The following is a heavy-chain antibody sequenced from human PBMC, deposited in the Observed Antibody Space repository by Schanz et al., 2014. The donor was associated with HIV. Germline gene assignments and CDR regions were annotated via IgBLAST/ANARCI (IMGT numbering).Heavy chain of an antibody. D-gene: IGHD7-27*01. Sequence: VQLVESGGGVVQPGRSLRLSCVASAFNFDSYGMHWVRQAPGKGLEWVGEIKQDGSEKYIVDSVKGRFTISRDNAQNSVYLQMNSLRAEDTAVYYCARNWGWGFDFGGQGTLVTVSS. V-gene: IGHV3-7*01. CDR3: ARNWGWGFDF. CDR1: AFNFDSYG. CDR2: IKQDGSEK. J-gene: IGHJ4*02.